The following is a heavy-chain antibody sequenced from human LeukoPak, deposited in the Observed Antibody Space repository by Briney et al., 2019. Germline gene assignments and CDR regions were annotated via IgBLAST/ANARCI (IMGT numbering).Heavy chain of an antibody. CDR1: GFTFDDYA. V-gene: IGHV3-9*01. D-gene: IGHD1-26*01. CDR2: INWNSDSI. Sequence: GGSLRLSCAVSGFTFDDYAMHWVRHVPGKGLEWVSGINWNSDSIDYADSVKGRFTTSRDNAKNSLYLQMNSLRAEDTAIYYCARDPYSGSYGDSYYYYMDVWGKGTTVTISS. CDR3: ARDPYSGSYGDSYYYYMDV. J-gene: IGHJ6*03.